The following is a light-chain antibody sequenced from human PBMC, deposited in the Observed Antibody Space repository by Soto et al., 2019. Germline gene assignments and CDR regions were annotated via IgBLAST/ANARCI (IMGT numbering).Light chain of an antibody. CDR2: GAS. V-gene: IGKV3-20*01. J-gene: IGKJ5*01. Sequence: EIVLTQSPGTLSLSPGERATLSCRASQSVSSSYLAWYQQKPGQAPRLLIYGASSRATGIPDRFSGSGSGTDFTLTISRLEAEDFAVYYCQQYGSSPPIPFGQWTRLEIK. CDR1: QSVSSSY. CDR3: QQYGSSPPIP.